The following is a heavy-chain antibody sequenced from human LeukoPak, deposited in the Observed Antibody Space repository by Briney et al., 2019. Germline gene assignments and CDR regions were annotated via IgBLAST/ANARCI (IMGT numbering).Heavy chain of an antibody. J-gene: IGHJ5*02. CDR1: GFTFSDSW. V-gene: IGHV3-74*03. D-gene: IGHD3-10*01. CDR2: IDPDARTT. CDR3: ARDLLVTNWFDP. Sequence: PGGSLRLSCAASGFTFSDSWMHWVRQAPGKGLLWVSRIDPDARTTTYGDSVRGRFTISRDNAKNTLFLQMNSLRAEDTAVYYCARDLLVTNWFDPWGQGTLVTVSS.